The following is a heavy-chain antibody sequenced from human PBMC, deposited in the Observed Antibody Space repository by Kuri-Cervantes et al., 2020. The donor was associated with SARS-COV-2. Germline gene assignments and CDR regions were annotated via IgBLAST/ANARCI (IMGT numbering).Heavy chain of an antibody. CDR2: IYYSGST. Sequence: SETLSLTCTVSGGSISSYYWSWIRQPPGQGLEWLGYIYYSGSTKYNPSLESRVTISLGTSRNQFSLKLSSVTAADSAVYYCARSGCYSRGVTYYYMDVWDKGTTVTVSS. CDR3: ARSGCYSRGVTYYYMDV. D-gene: IGHD6-19*01. CDR1: GGSISSYY. J-gene: IGHJ6*03. V-gene: IGHV4-59*12.